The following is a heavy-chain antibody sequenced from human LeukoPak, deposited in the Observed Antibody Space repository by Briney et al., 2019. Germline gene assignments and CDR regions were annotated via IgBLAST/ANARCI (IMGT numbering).Heavy chain of an antibody. CDR2: ISGSGGST. V-gene: IGHV3-23*01. J-gene: IGHJ4*02. CDR1: GFTFSNYA. CDR3: AKMSSGSYFYTHFDC. D-gene: IGHD1-26*01. Sequence: GGSLRLSCAAAGFTFSNYAMTWVRQAPGKGLEWVSSISGSGGSTYYADSVKGRFTVPRDNSKNTLYLQMYSLRAEDTAVYYSAKMSSGSYFYTHFDCWGQGTLVTVSS.